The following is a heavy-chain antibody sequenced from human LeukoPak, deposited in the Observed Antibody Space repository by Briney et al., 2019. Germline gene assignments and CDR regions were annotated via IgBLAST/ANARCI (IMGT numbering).Heavy chain of an antibody. V-gene: IGHV3-23*01. CDR3: AKETSSGNFVTIDC. J-gene: IGHJ4*02. Sequence: GGSLGLSCAASGFTFRSYVMSWVRQTPGKRLEWVSAITGDGGGTNHADSVKGRFTISRDNSKNTLYLQMDSLRAEDTAVYYCAKETSSGNFVTIDCWGQGTLVTVSS. CDR1: GFTFRSYV. D-gene: IGHD1-26*01. CDR2: ITGDGGGT.